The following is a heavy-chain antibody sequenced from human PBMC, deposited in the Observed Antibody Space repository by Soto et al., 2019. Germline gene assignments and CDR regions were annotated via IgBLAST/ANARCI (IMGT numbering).Heavy chain of an antibody. CDR3: ARGIVVVPAALEDYYGMDV. CDR2: ISSSGSTI. Sequence: EVQLVESGGGLVQPGGSLRLSCAASGFTFSSYEMNWVRQAPGKGLEWVSYISSSGSTIYYADSVKGRFTISRDNAKNSLYLQMNSLRAEDTAVYYCARGIVVVPAALEDYYGMDVWGQGTTVTVSS. CDR1: GFTFSSYE. V-gene: IGHV3-48*03. D-gene: IGHD2-2*01. J-gene: IGHJ6*02.